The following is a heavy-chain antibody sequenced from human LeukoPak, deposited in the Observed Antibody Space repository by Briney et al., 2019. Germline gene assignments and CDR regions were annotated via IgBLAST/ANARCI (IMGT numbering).Heavy chain of an antibody. CDR1: GYTFTSYG. D-gene: IGHD5-24*01. CDR3: ARDLPRRMATTQPAGY. CDR2: ISAYNGNT. Sequence: ASVKVSCKASGYTFTSYGISWVRQAPGQGLEWMGWISAYNGNTNYAQKPQGRVTMTTDTSTSTAYMELRSLRSDDTAVYYCARDLPRRMATTQPAGYWGQGTLVTVSS. J-gene: IGHJ4*02. V-gene: IGHV1-18*01.